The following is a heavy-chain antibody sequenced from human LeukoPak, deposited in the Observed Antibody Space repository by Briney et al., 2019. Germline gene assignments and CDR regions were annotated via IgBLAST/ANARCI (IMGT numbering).Heavy chain of an antibody. CDR2: IIPIFGTA. D-gene: IGHD6-13*01. CDR3: ASGGSGYSSSWYCIDY. V-gene: IGHV1-69*01. Sequence: SVTVSCTASGGTFSIYAISWVRQAPGQGLEWMGGIIPIFGTANYAQKFQGRVTITADESTSTAYMELSSLRSEDTAVYYCASGGSGYSSSWYCIDYWGQGTLVTVSS. CDR1: GGTFSIYA. J-gene: IGHJ4*02.